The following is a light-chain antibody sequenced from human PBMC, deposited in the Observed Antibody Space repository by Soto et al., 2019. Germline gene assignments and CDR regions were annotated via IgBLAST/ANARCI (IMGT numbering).Light chain of an antibody. CDR2: WAS. V-gene: IGKV4-1*01. CDR3: QQYYSTPRT. Sequence: DIVMTQSPDSLDVSLGERATINCKSSQNVLFSSNNKNYLAWYQQKPGHPPKLLMYWASTRESGVPDRFSGSGSGTDFTLTISSLQAEDVAVYYCQQYYSTPRTFGQGTKVDIK. CDR1: QNVLFSSNNKNY. J-gene: IGKJ1*01.